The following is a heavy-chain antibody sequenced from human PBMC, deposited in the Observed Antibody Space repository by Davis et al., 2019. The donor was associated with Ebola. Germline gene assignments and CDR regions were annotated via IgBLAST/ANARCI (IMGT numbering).Heavy chain of an antibody. CDR2: ISYDGSNK. Sequence: GESLKISCAASGFTFSSYGMHWVRQAPGKGLEWVAVISYDGSNKYYADSVRGRFTISRDNAKNTVYLQMNSLRAEDTAVYYCVKEGVYGTSSGRYYYGMDVWGKGTTVTVSS. D-gene: IGHD6-6*01. CDR3: VKEGVYGTSSGRYYYGMDV. CDR1: GFTFSSYG. J-gene: IGHJ6*04. V-gene: IGHV3-30*18.